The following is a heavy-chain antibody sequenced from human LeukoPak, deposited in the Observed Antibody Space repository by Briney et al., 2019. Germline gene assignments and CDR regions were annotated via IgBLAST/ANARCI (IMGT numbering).Heavy chain of an antibody. V-gene: IGHV1-24*01. J-gene: IGHJ4*02. D-gene: IGHD4-17*01. CDR2: FDPADGET. CDR3: ATQMGATVTTGEFDY. Sequence: ASVKVSCTVSRYTLTELSMPWVRQAPGTGLESMGGFDPADGETIYAQKFQGRVTMTEDTSTDTAYMELSSLRSEDTAVYYCATQMGATVTTGEFDYWGQGTLVTVSS. CDR1: RYTLTELS.